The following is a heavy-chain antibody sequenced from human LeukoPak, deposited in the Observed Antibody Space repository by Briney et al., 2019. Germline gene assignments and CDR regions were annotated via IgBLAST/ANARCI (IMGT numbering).Heavy chain of an antibody. J-gene: IGHJ4*02. Sequence: PGGSLRLSCAASGLTFSSYAMNWVRQAPGKGLEWVSAISGSGGSIYYADSVKGRFTISRDNSKNTLYLQMNSLRAEDTAVYYCAKFRAVTGYGDYWGQGTLVTVSS. CDR1: GLTFSSYA. V-gene: IGHV3-23*01. D-gene: IGHD3-9*01. CDR2: ISGSGGSI. CDR3: AKFRAVTGYGDY.